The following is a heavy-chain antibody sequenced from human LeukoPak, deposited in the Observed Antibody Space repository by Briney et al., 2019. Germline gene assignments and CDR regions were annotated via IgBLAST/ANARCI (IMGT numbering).Heavy chain of an antibody. CDR1: RDSVSSNSAA. Sequence: SQTLSLTCAISRDSVSSNSAAWSWIRQSPSRGLEWLGRTYYRSKWYNDYAVSVKSRITINPDTSKNQFSLQLNSVTPEDTAVYYCARDRYCSSTSCKYYFDYWGQGTLVTVSS. V-gene: IGHV6-1*01. CDR3: ARDRYCSSTSCKYYFDY. J-gene: IGHJ4*02. CDR2: TYYRSKWYN. D-gene: IGHD2-2*01.